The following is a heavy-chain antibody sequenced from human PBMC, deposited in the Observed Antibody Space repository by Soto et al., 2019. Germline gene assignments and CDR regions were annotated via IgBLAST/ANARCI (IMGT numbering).Heavy chain of an antibody. D-gene: IGHD3-3*01. V-gene: IGHV2-5*02. CDR2: IYWAADK. CDR1: GCSLTTSEVG. CDR3: AHRVVLTVFGWGTTTAFYFDF. Sequence: QITLNESGPTVVRPTETLTLTCRVSGCSLTTSEVGGGWIRQSPGKAPEWLALIYWAADKRYSASLKSRLTTTKDTAKYQVVRTVADLAPTDTANYYCAHRVVLTVFGWGTTTAFYFDFWGQGTPVAVSS. J-gene: IGHJ4*02.